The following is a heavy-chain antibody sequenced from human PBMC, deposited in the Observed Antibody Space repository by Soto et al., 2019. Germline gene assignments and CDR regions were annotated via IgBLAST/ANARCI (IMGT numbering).Heavy chain of an antibody. CDR3: AKDGLSIVVVPAAIDNNYYYYMDV. J-gene: IGHJ6*03. D-gene: IGHD2-2*01. CDR2: ISYDGSNK. Sequence: QVQLVESGGGVVQPGRSLRLSCAASGFTFSSYGMHWVRQAPGKGLEWVAVISYDGSNKYYADSVKGRFTISRDNSKNTLYLQMNSLRAEDTAVYYCAKDGLSIVVVPAAIDNNYYYYMDVWGKGTTVTVSS. V-gene: IGHV3-30*18. CDR1: GFTFSSYG.